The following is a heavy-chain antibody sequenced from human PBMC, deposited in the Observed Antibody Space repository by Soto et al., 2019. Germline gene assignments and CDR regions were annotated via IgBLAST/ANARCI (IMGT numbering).Heavy chain of an antibody. J-gene: IGHJ5*02. CDR1: GYTFTNYG. V-gene: IGHV1-18*01. Sequence: QVQLVQSGGEVKKPGASVKVSCKASGYTFTNYGISWVRQAPGQGLEWMGWINVYNGNTKYAQKVQDRVNITTGTSTSTAYMELRSLRSDDTAVYYCARGVGSGSDYNQYNWFDPWGQGTLVTVSS. CDR3: ARGVGSGSDYNQYNWFDP. CDR2: INVYNGNT. D-gene: IGHD3-10*01.